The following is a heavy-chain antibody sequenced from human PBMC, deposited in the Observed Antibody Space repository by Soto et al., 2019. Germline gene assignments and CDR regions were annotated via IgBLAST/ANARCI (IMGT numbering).Heavy chain of an antibody. D-gene: IGHD3-10*01. J-gene: IGHJ4*02. CDR1: GFTFSSYA. Sequence: AQLVESGGGVVQPGRSLRLSCAASGFTFSSYAMHWVRQAPGKGLEWVAVISYDGSNKYYADSVKGRFTISRDNSKNTLYLQMNSLRAEDTAVYYCARDDRDYYGSGLSDYWGQGTLVTVSS. V-gene: IGHV3-30-3*01. CDR3: ARDDRDYYGSGLSDY. CDR2: ISYDGSNK.